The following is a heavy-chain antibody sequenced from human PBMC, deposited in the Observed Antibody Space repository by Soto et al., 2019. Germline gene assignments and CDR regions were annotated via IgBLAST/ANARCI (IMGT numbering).Heavy chain of an antibody. J-gene: IGHJ4*02. Sequence: SGPTLVNPTQTLTLTCTFSGFSLSTSGMCVSWIRRPPGKALEWLARIDWDDDKYYSTSLKTRLTISKDTSKNQVVLTMTNMEPVDTATYYCARMGSPAFSYFDYWGQGTLVTVSS. V-gene: IGHV2-70*11. CDR3: ARMGSPAFSYFDY. D-gene: IGHD2-15*01. CDR2: IDWDDDK. CDR1: GFSLSTSGMC.